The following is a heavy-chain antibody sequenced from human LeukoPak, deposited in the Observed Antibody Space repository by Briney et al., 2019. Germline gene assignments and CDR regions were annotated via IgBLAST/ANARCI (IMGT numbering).Heavy chain of an antibody. CDR1: GGSFSGYY. D-gene: IGHD3-16*01. CDR3: ARGPVWGSSVDY. V-gene: IGHV4-34*01. Sequence: SETLSLTCAVYGGSFSGYYWSWIRQPPGKGLEWNGEINHSGSTNYNPSLKSRVTISVDTSKNQFSLKLSSVTAADTAVYYCARGPVWGSSVDYWGQGTLVTVSS. J-gene: IGHJ4*02. CDR2: INHSGST.